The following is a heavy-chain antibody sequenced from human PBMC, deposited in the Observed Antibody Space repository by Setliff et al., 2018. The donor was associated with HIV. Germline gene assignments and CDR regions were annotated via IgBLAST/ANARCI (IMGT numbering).Heavy chain of an antibody. Sequence: GESLKISCAASGFIFSSYSMNWVRQVPGKGLQWVSSINSESKYKFYADSVKGRFTISRDNGKNSLFLQMNRLRAEDTAVYYCAKSYFIVLMVYADWYFDYWGQGTLVTVSS. J-gene: IGHJ4*02. V-gene: IGHV3-21*04. CDR2: INSESKYK. D-gene: IGHD2-8*01. CDR1: GFIFSSYS. CDR3: AKSYFIVLMVYADWYFDY.